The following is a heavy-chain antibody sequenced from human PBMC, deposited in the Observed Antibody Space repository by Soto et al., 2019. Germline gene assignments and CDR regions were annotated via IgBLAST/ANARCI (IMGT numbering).Heavy chain of an antibody. CDR1: GFTFSSYA. V-gene: IGHV3-23*01. J-gene: IGHJ4*02. D-gene: IGHD3-10*01. CDR2: IGGSGGSR. Sequence: VLLLDYGGGLVQPGGSLRLSCAASGFTFSSYAMSWVRQAPGKGLEWVSGIGGSGGSRYYVDSVKGRFPISRDNSQTMLYLQMNSLRAEDTAVYYCARDLEAYYYASGKWGQGTLVTVSS. CDR3: ARDLEAYYYASGK.